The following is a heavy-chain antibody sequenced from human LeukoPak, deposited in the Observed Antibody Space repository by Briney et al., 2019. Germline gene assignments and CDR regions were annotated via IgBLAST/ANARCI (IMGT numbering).Heavy chain of an antibody. J-gene: IGHJ4*02. D-gene: IGHD4-17*01. CDR3: ARFNGDYYRIDY. V-gene: IGHV3-20*04. CDR1: GITVSTNY. CDR2: INWNGGST. Sequence: GGSLRLSCAASGITVSTNYMSWVRQAPGKGLEWVSGINWNGGSTGYADSVKGRFTISRDNAKNSLYLQINSLRAEDTALYYCARFNGDYYRIDYWGQGTLVTVSS.